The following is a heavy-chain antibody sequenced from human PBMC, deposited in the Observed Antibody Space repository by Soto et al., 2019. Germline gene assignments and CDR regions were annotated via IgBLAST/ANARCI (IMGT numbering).Heavy chain of an antibody. CDR1: GFTFSNFG. D-gene: IGHD2-15*01. J-gene: IGHJ4*02. CDR3: ARGSEVAREELDY. CDR2: ISSDGSDK. V-gene: IGHV3-30*03. Sequence: QVQLVESGGGVVQPGRSLRLSCAAAGFTFSNFGMIWVLQAPGTGLEWVAVISSDGSDKYYSDSVRGRFTISTDNSKNTLLMQMTSLRVEYYGVYYCARGSEVAREELDYWGQGTLVTVSP.